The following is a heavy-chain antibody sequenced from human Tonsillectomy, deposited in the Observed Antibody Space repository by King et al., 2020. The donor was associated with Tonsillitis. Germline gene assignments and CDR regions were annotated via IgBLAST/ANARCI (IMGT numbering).Heavy chain of an antibody. CDR2: IYTSGST. CDR1: GGSISSYY. CDR3: ARAGDCSGGSCYPLLFDY. D-gene: IGHD2-15*01. Sequence: VQLQESGPGLVKPSETLSLTCTVSGGSISSYYWSWIRQPAGKGLEWIGRIYTSGSTNYNPSLKSRVTMSVDTSKNQFSLKLSSVTAADTAVYYCARAGDCSGGSCYPLLFDYWGQGTLVTVSS. V-gene: IGHV4-4*07. J-gene: IGHJ4*02.